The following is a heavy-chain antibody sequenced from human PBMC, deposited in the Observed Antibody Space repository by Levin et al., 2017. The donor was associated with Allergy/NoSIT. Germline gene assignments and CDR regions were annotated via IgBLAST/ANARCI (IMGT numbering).Heavy chain of an antibody. CDR3: ARVGPDYIKGSGSYYNANRWYFDY. Sequence: GESLKISCKASGYTFTSYYMHWVRQAPGQGLEWMGIINPSGGSTSYAQKFQGRVTMTRDTSTSTVYMELSSLRSEDTAVYYCARVGPDYIKGSGSYYNANRWYFDYWGQGTLVTVSS. CDR1: GYTFTSYY. CDR2: INPSGGST. V-gene: IGHV1-46*03. D-gene: IGHD3-10*01. J-gene: IGHJ4*02.